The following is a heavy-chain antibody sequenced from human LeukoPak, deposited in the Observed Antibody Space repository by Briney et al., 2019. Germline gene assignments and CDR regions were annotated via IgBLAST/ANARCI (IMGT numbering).Heavy chain of an antibody. J-gene: IGHJ6*02. Sequence: SETLSLTCAVYGGSFSGYYWSWIRQPPGKGLEWIAYVTYSGSTNYNPSLKSRVTISVDTSKNQFSLKLSSVTAADTAVYYCARGRRGDYYYYGMEDVWGQGTTVTVSS. CDR1: GGSFSGYY. V-gene: IGHV4-34*01. CDR3: ARGRRGDYYYYGMEDV. CDR2: VTYSGST. D-gene: IGHD5-12*01.